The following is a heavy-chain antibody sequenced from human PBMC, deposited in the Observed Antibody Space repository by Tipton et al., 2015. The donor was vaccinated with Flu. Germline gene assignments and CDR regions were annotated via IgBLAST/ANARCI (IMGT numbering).Heavy chain of an antibody. CDR1: GFSFSDYW. CDR3: VRGQSWAIY. D-gene: IGHD2-2*01. V-gene: IGHV3-7*01. Sequence: SLRLSCAASGFSFSDYWMSWVRQVPGAGLEWVANIKYDGSERQYVDSVRGRFTISRDNVKNSLYLYINSLRAEDTAVYFCVRGQSWAIYWGQGTPVTVSS. CDR2: IKYDGSER. J-gene: IGHJ4*02.